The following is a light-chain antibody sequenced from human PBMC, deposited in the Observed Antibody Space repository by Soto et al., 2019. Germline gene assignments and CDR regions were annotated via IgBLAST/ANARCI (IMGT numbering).Light chain of an antibody. CDR3: QQRSNWPPIT. CDR2: DAS. V-gene: IGKV3-11*01. J-gene: IGKJ4*01. CDR1: QSISRH. Sequence: EIVMTQSPATLSVSPGERATLSCRASQSISRHLAWYQQNPGQAPRLLIYDASNRATGIPARFSGSGSGTDFTLTISSLEPEDFAVYYCQQRSNWPPITFGGGTKVEIK.